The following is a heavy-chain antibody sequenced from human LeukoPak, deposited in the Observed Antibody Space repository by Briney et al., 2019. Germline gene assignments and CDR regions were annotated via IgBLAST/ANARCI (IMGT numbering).Heavy chain of an antibody. Sequence: PSETLSLTCTVSGGSISSYYWSWIRQPPGKGLEWIGYIYYSGSTNYNPSLKSRVTISVETSKNQFSLKLSSVTAADTAVYYCARGKVDTAMVKRGYYYYYMDVWGKGTTVTVSS. CDR3: ARGKVDTAMVKRGYYYYYMDV. J-gene: IGHJ6*03. V-gene: IGHV4-59*01. CDR1: GGSISSYY. CDR2: IYYSGST. D-gene: IGHD5-18*01.